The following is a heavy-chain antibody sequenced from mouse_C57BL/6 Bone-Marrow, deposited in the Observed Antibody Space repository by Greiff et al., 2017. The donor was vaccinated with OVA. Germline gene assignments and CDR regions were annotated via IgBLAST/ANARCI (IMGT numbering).Heavy chain of an antibody. CDR2: IDPSDSET. CDR1: GYTFTSYW. Sequence: QVHVKQSGAELVRPGSSVKLSCKASGYTFTSYWMHWVKQRPIQGLEWIGNIDPSDSETHYNQKFKDKATLTVDKSSSTAYMQLSSLTSEDSAVYYCARSRGGPYFDYWGQGTTLTVSS. CDR3: ARSRGGPYFDY. J-gene: IGHJ2*01. V-gene: IGHV1-52*01.